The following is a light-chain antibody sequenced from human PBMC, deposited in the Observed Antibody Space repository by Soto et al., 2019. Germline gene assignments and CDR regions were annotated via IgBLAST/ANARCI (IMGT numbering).Light chain of an antibody. V-gene: IGLV3-21*02. J-gene: IGLJ2*01. Sequence: SYELTQPPSVSVAPGQTARITCGGNNIGSKSVHWYQQKPGQAPVLVVYDASDRPSGIPERFAGSNSGNTATLTISRVEAGDEVDYYCQVWDSSSDHPVFGGGTKLTVL. CDR3: QVWDSSSDHPV. CDR1: NIGSKS. CDR2: DAS.